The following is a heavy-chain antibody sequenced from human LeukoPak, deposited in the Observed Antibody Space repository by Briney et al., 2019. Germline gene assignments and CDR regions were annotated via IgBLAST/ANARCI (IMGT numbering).Heavy chain of an antibody. CDR3: ARLRRNSDSSGYYYYYDY. CDR2: ISVRSNYI. D-gene: IGHD3-22*01. Sequence: GGALILSCVAPGYTFSSFSINWVRQAPGKGLEWVSSISVRSNYIYYADSVRGRFSISRDDARNSLYLQMDSVRGDDTAVYYCARLRRNSDSSGYYYYYDYWGQGTLVTVSS. V-gene: IGHV3-21*01. J-gene: IGHJ4*02. CDR1: GYTFSSFS.